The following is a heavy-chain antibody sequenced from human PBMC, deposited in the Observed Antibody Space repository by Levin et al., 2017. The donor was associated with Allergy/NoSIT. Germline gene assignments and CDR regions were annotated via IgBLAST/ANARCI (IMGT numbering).Heavy chain of an antibody. CDR2: ISGFDHRT. CDR3: ARDWYCSGSTCRDCFDP. J-gene: IGHJ5*02. CDR1: GYTFTTYG. D-gene: IGHD2-15*01. V-gene: IGHV1-18*01. Sequence: GGSLRLSCKASGYTFTTYGISWVRQAPGQGLEWMGWISGFDHRTHYAQNFQDRVTMTTDTSTNTAYIELRSLRSDDTAVYYCARDWYCSGSTCRDCFDPWGQGTLVTVSS.